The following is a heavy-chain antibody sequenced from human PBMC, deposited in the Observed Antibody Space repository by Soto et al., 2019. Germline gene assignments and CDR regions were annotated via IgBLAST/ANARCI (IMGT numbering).Heavy chain of an antibody. D-gene: IGHD4-4*01. Sequence: GGSLRLSCAASGFILRNYAMHWVRQAPGKGLEWVSGISWSGGIIDYADSVKGRFTISRDNAKNSLYLEMNSLRAEDTALYYCAKDKLNSNYEYYFDLWGQGTLVTVSS. CDR2: ISWSGGII. J-gene: IGHJ4*02. CDR1: GFILRNYA. CDR3: AKDKLNSNYEYYFDL. V-gene: IGHV3-9*01.